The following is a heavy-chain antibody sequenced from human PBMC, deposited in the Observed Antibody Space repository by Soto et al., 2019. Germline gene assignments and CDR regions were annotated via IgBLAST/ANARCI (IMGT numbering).Heavy chain of an antibody. D-gene: IGHD2-2*02. J-gene: IGHJ6*02. CDR2: ISYDGSNQ. V-gene: IGHV3-30*03. CDR3: ARDGRYCSSTSCYTPHYYYYGMDV. Sequence: GGSLRLSCAASGFTFNIYGMHWVRQAPDKGLEWVALISYDGSNQYYADSVKGRFTISRDNSKNTLFLQMNSLRAEDTAVYYCARDGRYCSSTSCYTPHYYYYGMDVWGLGTTVTVSS. CDR1: GFTFNIYG.